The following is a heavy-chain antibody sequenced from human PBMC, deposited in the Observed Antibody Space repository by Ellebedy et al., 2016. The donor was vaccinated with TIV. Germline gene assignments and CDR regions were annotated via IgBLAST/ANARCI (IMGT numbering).Heavy chain of an antibody. CDR3: TRESAPASY. CDR1: GFTFSDYY. Sequence: GESLKISXVASGFTFSDYYMTWIRQAPGKGLEWIAFISGSGDTISYADSVKDRFTISRDNGKNSVSLQMNSLTGDDTAMYYCTRESAPASYWGQGTLVTVSS. CDR2: ISGSGDTI. V-gene: IGHV3-11*01. J-gene: IGHJ4*02.